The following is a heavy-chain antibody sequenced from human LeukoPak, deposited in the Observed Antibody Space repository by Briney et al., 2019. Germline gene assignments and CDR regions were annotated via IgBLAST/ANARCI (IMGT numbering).Heavy chain of an antibody. V-gene: IGHV1-69*05. CDR1: GGTFSSYA. J-gene: IGHJ4*02. CDR3: ARFKPGSSSREFDY. Sequence: SVKVSCKASGGTFSSYAISWVRQAPGQRLEWMGGIIPIFGTANYAQKFQGGVTITTDESTSTAYMELSSLRSEDTAVYYCARFKPGSSSREFDYWGQGTLVTVSS. D-gene: IGHD6-6*01. CDR2: IIPIFGTA.